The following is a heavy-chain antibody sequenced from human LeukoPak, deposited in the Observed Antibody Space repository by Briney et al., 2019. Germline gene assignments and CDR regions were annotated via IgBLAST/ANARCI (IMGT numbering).Heavy chain of an antibody. V-gene: IGHV4-59*01. D-gene: IGHD6-19*01. CDR2: TYYSGST. CDR1: GGSISSYY. Sequence: PSETLSLTCTVSGGSISSYYWSWIRQPPGKGLEWIGYTYYSGSTNYNPSLKSRVTISVDTSKNQFSLKLSSVTAADTAVYYCARRGYSSSNWFDPWGQGTLVTVSS. J-gene: IGHJ5*02. CDR3: ARRGYSSSNWFDP.